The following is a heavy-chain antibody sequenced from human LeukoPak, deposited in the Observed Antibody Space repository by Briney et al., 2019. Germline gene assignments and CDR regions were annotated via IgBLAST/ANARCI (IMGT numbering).Heavy chain of an antibody. CDR3: AKAGRVRGVNLYYFDY. Sequence: GGSLRLSCAASGFTFSSYAMSWVRQAPGKGLEWVSAISGSGGSTYYADSVKGRFTISRDNSKNTLYLQMNSLRAEDTAVYYCAKAGRVRGVNLYYFDYWGQGTLVTVSS. CDR1: GFTFSSYA. CDR2: ISGSGGST. V-gene: IGHV3-23*01. J-gene: IGHJ4*02. D-gene: IGHD3-10*01.